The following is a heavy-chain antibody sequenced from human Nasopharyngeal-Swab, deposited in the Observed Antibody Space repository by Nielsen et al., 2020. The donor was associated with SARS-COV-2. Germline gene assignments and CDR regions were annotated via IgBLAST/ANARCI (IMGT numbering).Heavy chain of an antibody. CDR2: ISHNSGT. V-gene: IGHV4-59*11. J-gene: IGHJ5*02. CDR3: AKEGATGWFDP. CDR1: GVSITSQY. Sequence: LRLSFTVSGVSITSQYWTWIRQPPGKGLEWIGYISHNSGTSYNPSLKSRVTMFMDTSRNQFSLRLRSVTAADTAVYYCAKEGATGWFDPWGQGTLVTVSS.